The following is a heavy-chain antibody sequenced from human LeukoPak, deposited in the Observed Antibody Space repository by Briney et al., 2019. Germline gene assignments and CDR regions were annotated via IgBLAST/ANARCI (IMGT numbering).Heavy chain of an antibody. V-gene: IGHV3-23*01. CDR1: GFSFHNYS. J-gene: IGHJ4*02. Sequence: GGSLRHPYAASGFSFHNYSLSWVGQAPARGPDWVSDIRGCGETFYADSVKGRFTLSRDDSKNTVYLQLSNLRGDDTAIDYCAKANWVSIADAVWWGQGTQVTVSS. CDR3: AKANWVSIADAVW. CDR2: IRGCGET. D-gene: IGHD2-21*01.